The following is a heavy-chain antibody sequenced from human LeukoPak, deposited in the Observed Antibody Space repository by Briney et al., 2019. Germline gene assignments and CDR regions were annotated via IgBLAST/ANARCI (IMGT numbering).Heavy chain of an antibody. Sequence: SETLSLTCAVYGDSFKNYYWTWLRQSPEKGLEWIGEINHGGLTSYNPSLESRLTLLVDTSKNQFSLNLRSVTAADTAVYFCARARAFVWGSYRYIPYYFDPWGQGTLVTVSS. J-gene: IGHJ5*02. V-gene: IGHV4-34*01. CDR2: INHGGLT. CDR1: GDSFKNYY. D-gene: IGHD3-16*02. CDR3: ARARAFVWGSYRYIPYYFDP.